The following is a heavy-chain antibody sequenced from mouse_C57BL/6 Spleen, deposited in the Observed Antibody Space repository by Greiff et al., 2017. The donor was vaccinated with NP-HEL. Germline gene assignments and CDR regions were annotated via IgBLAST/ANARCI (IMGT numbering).Heavy chain of an antibody. CDR3: ARGVDFDY. Sequence: VQLQQSGAELVRPGTSVKVSCKASGYAFTNYLIEWVKQRPGQGLEWIGVINPGSGGTNYNEKFKGKATLTADKSSSTTYMQLSSLTSEDSAVYCCARGVDFDYWGQGTTLTVSS. J-gene: IGHJ2*01. V-gene: IGHV1-54*01. CDR2: INPGSGGT. CDR1: GYAFTNYL.